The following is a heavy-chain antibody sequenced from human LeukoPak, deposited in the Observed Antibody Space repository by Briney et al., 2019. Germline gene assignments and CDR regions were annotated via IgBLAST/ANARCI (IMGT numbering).Heavy chain of an antibody. D-gene: IGHD3-16*01. CDR2: INHSGST. V-gene: IGHV4-34*01. CDR3: ASFRWGVGFEY. Sequence: SETLSLTXAVYGGSFSGYYWSCIRQTPGKGLEWIGEINHSGSTNYNPSLKSRLTISVDTSKNQFSLKLNSLTAADTSVYYCASFRWGVGFEYWGQGTLVTVSS. CDR1: GGSFSGYY. J-gene: IGHJ4*02.